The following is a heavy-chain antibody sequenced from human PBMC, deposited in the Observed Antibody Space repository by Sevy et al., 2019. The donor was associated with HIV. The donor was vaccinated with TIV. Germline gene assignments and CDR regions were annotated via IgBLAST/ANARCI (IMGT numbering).Heavy chain of an antibody. CDR3: ARDFTIFGVVSGIDY. V-gene: IGHV3-21*04. Sequence: GGSLRLSCAASGFTFRTYSMNWVRQAPGKGLEWLSSISNDSRYIYYSDSVKGRFTISRANAKNILFLQMNNLMVEDTAIYYCARDFTIFGVVSGIDYWGQGNLVTVSS. CDR2: ISNDSRYI. CDR1: GFTFRTYS. D-gene: IGHD3-3*01. J-gene: IGHJ4*02.